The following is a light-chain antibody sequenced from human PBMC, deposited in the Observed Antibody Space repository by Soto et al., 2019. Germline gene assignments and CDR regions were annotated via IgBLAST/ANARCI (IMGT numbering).Light chain of an antibody. J-gene: IGKJ1*01. CDR2: GAS. V-gene: IGKV3-20*01. Sequence: EILLTQYPGTLSLSPGERATLSCRASQSVGISYLAWYQQKPGQAPRLLIYGASSRATDIPDRFSGSGSGTDFTLTISRLEPEDFAVYYCQQYGSSPWTFGQGTKVDIK. CDR1: QSVGISY. CDR3: QQYGSSPWT.